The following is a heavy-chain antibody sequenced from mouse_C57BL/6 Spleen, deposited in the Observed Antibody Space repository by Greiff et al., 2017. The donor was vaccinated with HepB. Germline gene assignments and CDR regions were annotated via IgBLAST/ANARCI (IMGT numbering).Heavy chain of an antibody. V-gene: IGHV1-52*01. CDR3: ARNGNPYFDY. CDR1: GYTFTSYW. D-gene: IGHD2-1*01. Sequence: QVQLQQPGAELVRPGSSVKLSCKASGYTFTSYWMHWVKQRPIQGLEWIGNIDPSDSETHYNQKFKDKATLTVDKSSSTAYMQLSSLTSKDSAVYYCARNGNPYFDYWGQGTTLTVSS. J-gene: IGHJ2*01. CDR2: IDPSDSET.